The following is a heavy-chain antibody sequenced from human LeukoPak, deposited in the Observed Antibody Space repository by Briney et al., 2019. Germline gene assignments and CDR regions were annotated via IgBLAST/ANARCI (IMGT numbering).Heavy chain of an antibody. J-gene: IGHJ5*01. V-gene: IGHV4-39*02. CDR3: ARIPIWETNRSAFDS. CDR1: GDSFSTNNYR. D-gene: IGHD1-26*01. Sequence: TSSETLSLTCTVSGDSFSTNNYRWGWVRQPPGRGLEWIGSISFTGSTYYNPSLKSRVTISVDSSKNHFALILSSVTAAGTAVYYCARIPIWETNRSAFDSWGHGALVAVSS. CDR2: ISFTGST.